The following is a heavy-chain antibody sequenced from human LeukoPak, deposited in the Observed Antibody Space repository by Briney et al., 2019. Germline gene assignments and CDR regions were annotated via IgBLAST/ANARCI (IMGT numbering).Heavy chain of an antibody. J-gene: IGHJ4*02. CDR1: GGSISSGGYY. V-gene: IGHV4-31*03. Sequence: PSETLSLTCTVSGGSISSGGYYWSWIRQHPGKGLGWIGYIYNSGNTYYNPSLKSRVTISLDTSKNQFSLKLSSVTAADTAVYYCASPHEYYFDYWGQGTLVTVSS. CDR2: IYNSGNT. CDR3: ASPHEYYFDY.